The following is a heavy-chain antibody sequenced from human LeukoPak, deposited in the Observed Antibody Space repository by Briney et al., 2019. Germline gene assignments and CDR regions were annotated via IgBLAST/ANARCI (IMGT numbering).Heavy chain of an antibody. CDR2: IYYSGST. D-gene: IGHD3-10*01. CDR3: ARQSHEVRGVILYPFDY. V-gene: IGHV4-39*01. Sequence: SETLSLTCTVSGGSISSSSYYWGWIRQPPGKGLEWIGSIYYSGSTYYNPSLKSRVTISVDTSKNQFSLKLGSVTAADTAVYYCARQSHEVRGVILYPFDYWGQGTLVTVSS. J-gene: IGHJ4*02. CDR1: GGSISSSSYY.